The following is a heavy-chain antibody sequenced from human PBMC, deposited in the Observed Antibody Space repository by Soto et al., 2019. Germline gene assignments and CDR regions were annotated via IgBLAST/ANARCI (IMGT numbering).Heavy chain of an antibody. Sequence: QVQLLQSGAEVKKPGASVKVSCKASGYTFINYYIHWVRQAPGHGLEWMAIINPTGGRTNYAQKFQGRLTLTRATSTTTVYMELSSLTSEDTAIYYCARHLAAGAVWGQGTLVTVSS. CDR3: ARHLAAGAV. CDR2: INPTGGRT. CDR1: GYTFINYY. J-gene: IGHJ4*02. D-gene: IGHD2-8*02. V-gene: IGHV1-46*01.